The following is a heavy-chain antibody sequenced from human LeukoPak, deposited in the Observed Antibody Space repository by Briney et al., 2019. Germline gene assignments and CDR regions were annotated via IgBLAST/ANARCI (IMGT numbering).Heavy chain of an antibody. Sequence: ASVKVSCKASGYTFTSYGISWVRQAPGQGLEWMGIIDPSGGSTSYAQKFQGRVTMTRDTSTSTVYMELSSLRSEDTAVYYCARGGGNSWFDYWGQGTLVTVSS. D-gene: IGHD4-23*01. CDR2: IDPSGGST. CDR1: GYTFTSYG. CDR3: ARGGGNSWFDY. J-gene: IGHJ4*02. V-gene: IGHV1-46*01.